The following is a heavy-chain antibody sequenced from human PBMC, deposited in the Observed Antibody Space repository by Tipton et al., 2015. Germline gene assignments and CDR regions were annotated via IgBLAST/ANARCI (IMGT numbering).Heavy chain of an antibody. V-gene: IGHV4-39*01. Sequence: GLVKPSETLSLTCTVSGGSISSSSYYWGWIRQPPGKGLEWIGTIYYSGSTYYNPSLKSRVTISVDTSKNQFSLKLSSVTAADTAVYYCARHSGSYRTYYYYYGMDVWGQGTTVTVSS. CDR1: GGSISSSSYY. J-gene: IGHJ6*02. CDR3: ARHSGSYRTYYYYYGMDV. CDR2: IYYSGST. D-gene: IGHD1-26*01.